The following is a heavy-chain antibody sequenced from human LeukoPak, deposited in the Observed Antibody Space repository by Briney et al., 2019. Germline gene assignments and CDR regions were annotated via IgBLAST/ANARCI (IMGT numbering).Heavy chain of an antibody. CDR2: ISSSSSYI. J-gene: IGHJ4*02. V-gene: IGHV3-21*01. D-gene: IGHD3-22*01. Sequence: PGGSLRLSCAASGFTISSYSMNWVRQAPGKGLEWVSSISSSSSYIYYADSVKGRFTISRDNAKNSLYLQMNSLRAEDTAVYYCARDPPDYYDSSGDSDYWGQGTLVTVSS. CDR3: ARDPPDYYDSSGDSDY. CDR1: GFTISSYS.